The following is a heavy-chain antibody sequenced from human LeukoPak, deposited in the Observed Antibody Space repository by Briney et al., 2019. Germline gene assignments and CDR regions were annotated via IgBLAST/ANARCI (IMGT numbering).Heavy chain of an antibody. CDR1: GFTFSTFSSYS. CDR2: VSSGSSYI. J-gene: IGHJ4*02. CDR3: ARGDTAFIN. Sequence: GGSLRLSCAASGFTFSTFSSYSMNWVRQAPGKGLERVSSVSSGSSYIYYADSVKAPFRISMHNHKNSLYLQMNSLRAEDTAIYFCARGDTAFINWGQGTLVTVSS. D-gene: IGHD5-18*01. V-gene: IGHV3-21*01.